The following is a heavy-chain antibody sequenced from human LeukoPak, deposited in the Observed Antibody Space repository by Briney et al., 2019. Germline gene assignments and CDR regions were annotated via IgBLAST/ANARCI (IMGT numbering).Heavy chain of an antibody. CDR1: GDTVSSNSAT. CDR3: ARDLAGFGGYSYGMVDY. D-gene: IGHD5-18*01. J-gene: IGHJ4*02. CDR2: TYYRSKWYN. V-gene: IGHV6-1*01. Sequence: SQTLSLTCALSGDTVSSNSATWNWIRQSPSRGLEWLVRTYYRSKWYNDYALSVKSRITINPDTSKNQFSLQLNSVTPEDTAVYYCARDLAGFGGYSYGMVDYWGQGTLVTVSS.